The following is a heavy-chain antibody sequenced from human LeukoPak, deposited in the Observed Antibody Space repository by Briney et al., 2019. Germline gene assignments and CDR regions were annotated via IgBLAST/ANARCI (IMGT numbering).Heavy chain of an antibody. J-gene: IGHJ6*02. CDR1: GFTVSSNY. CDR3: ARVSTVTSYAMDV. V-gene: IGHV3-53*04. Sequence: GGSLRLSCAVSGFTVSSNYMTWVRQAPGKGLEWLSIIYSGGTTYYADSVKGRFTISRQTSKNSLYLQMSSLRPEDTAVYYCARVSTVTSYAMDVCGQGNTVTVSS. D-gene: IGHD4-17*01. CDR2: IYSGGTT.